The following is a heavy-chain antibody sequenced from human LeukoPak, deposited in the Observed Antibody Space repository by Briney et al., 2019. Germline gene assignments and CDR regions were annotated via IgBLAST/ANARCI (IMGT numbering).Heavy chain of an antibody. J-gene: IGHJ4*02. Sequence: SETLSLACTVSGGSISSYYWSWIRQPAGKGLEWIGRIYTSGSTNYNPSLKSRVTISVDTSKNQFSLKLSSVTAADTAVYYCARLTPGIAVAGSEFDYWGQGTLVTVSS. CDR2: IYTSGST. CDR1: GGSISSYY. V-gene: IGHV4-4*07. D-gene: IGHD6-19*01. CDR3: ARLTPGIAVAGSEFDY.